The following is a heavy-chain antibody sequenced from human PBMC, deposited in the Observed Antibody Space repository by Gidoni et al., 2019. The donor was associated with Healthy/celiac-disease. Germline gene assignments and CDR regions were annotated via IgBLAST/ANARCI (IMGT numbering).Heavy chain of an antibody. CDR3: ARDRGDGYNVVGY. J-gene: IGHJ4*02. CDR1: GFTFSSYS. CDR2: ISSSSSYI. Sequence: EVQLVESGGGLVKPGGSLRLSCADSGFTFSSYSMNWVRQAPGKGLEGVSSISSSSSYIYYADSVKGRFTISRDNAKNSLYLQMNSLRAEDTAVYYCARDRGDGYNVVGYWGQGTLVTVSS. D-gene: IGHD5-12*01. V-gene: IGHV3-21*01.